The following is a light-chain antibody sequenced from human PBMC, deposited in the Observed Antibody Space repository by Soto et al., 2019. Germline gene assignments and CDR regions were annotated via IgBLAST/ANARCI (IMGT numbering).Light chain of an antibody. CDR3: QQRSNWPPTIT. V-gene: IGKV3-11*01. Sequence: ETVLTQSPGTLSLSPGERATLSCRASSDVSNNYLAWYQQKPGQAPRLLIYDASDRATGIPARFSGSGSGTDFTINISSLAPEDFAVYYCQQRSNWPPTITFGQGTRLEIK. CDR2: DAS. J-gene: IGKJ5*01. CDR1: SDVSNNY.